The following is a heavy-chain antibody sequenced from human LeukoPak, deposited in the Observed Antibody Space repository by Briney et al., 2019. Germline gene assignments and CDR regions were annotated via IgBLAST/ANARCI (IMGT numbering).Heavy chain of an antibody. D-gene: IGHD1-26*01. CDR3: ARPAVAGGIVGATRLAY. V-gene: IGHV3-30*04. CDR2: ISYDGSNK. J-gene: IGHJ4*02. CDR1: GFSFISYA. Sequence: PGGSLRLSCSASGFSFISYALHWVRQAPGMGLEWVAVISYDGSNKYYADPVKGRFTISRDNSKNTLYLKMNSLRAEDTDEYYCARPAVAGGIVGATRLAYWGGGSLVNVSS.